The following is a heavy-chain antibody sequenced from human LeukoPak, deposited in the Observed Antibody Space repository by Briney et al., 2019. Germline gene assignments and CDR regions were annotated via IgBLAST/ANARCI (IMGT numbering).Heavy chain of an antibody. V-gene: IGHV3-21*01. Sequence: GGSLRLSCAASGFTFSTYSMNWVRQAPGKGLEWVSSISSSSSYIYYADSVKGRFTISRDNAKNSLYLQMNSLRAEDTAVYYCARDLTSSSTAYFQHWGQGTLVTVPS. CDR1: GFTFSTYS. CDR2: ISSSSSYI. J-gene: IGHJ1*01. CDR3: ARDLTSSSTAYFQH. D-gene: IGHD6-6*01.